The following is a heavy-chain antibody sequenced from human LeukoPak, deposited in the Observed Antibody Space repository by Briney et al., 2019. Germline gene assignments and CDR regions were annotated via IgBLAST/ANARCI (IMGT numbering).Heavy chain of an antibody. V-gene: IGHV3-7*01. CDR3: ARWRGSTSERSDY. CDR2: IKQDGSAK. D-gene: IGHD2-2*01. Sequence: QPGGSLRLSCTASGFTFSDYWMTWVRQAPGKGLEWVANIKQDGSAKYYVDSVKGRFTISRDNAKNSLYLQMDSLRAEDTATYYCARWRGSTSERSDYWGQGTLVTVSS. CDR1: GFTFSDYW. J-gene: IGHJ4*02.